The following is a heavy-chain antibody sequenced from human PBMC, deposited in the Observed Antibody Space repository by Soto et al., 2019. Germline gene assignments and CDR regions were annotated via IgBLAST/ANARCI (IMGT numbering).Heavy chain of an antibody. Sequence: PGGSLRLSCAASGFIFSNYAMSWVRQAPGRGLEWVSAISGXGXXXXXXXSVKGRFTISRDNSKNTLYLQMNNLRADDTAVYYCTKGGIPRRYNIPKVDFDYWGQGSLVTVSS. D-gene: IGHD1-1*01. V-gene: IGHV3-23*01. CDR3: TKGGIPRRYNIPKVDFDY. J-gene: IGHJ4*02. CDR1: GFIFSNYA. CDR2: ISGXGXXX.